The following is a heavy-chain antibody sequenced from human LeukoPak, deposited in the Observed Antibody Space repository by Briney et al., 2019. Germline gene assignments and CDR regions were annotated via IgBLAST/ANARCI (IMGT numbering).Heavy chain of an antibody. D-gene: IGHD3-22*01. CDR1: GGSFSSSSYY. CDR2: MYYSGNT. J-gene: IGHJ4*02. V-gene: IGHV4-39*01. CDR3: ARGFHDSSGEVGY. Sequence: SETLSLTCTVSGGSFSSSSYYWGWIRQPPGKGLEWIGSMYYSGNTYYSPSVKSRLTMAVDTSKNQFSLKLTSATAADTAVYYCARGFHDSSGEVGYWGQGTLVTVSS.